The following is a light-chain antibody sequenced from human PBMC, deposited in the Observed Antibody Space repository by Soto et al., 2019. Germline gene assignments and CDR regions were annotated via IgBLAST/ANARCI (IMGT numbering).Light chain of an antibody. CDR2: AAS. CDR1: QSVGSS. V-gene: IGKV3-11*01. CDR3: QQGNTWPWT. J-gene: IGKJ1*01. Sequence: EIVLTQSAATLSLSPGERATLSCRASQSVGSSLAWYRQKLGQAPRLLIYAASDRATGIPGRFSGSGSGTDFTLIISSLEPEDFAFYYCQQGNTWPWTFGQGTKVDI.